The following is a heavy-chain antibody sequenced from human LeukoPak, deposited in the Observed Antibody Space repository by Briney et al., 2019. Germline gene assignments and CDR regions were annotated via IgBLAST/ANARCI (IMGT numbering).Heavy chain of an antibody. J-gene: IGHJ6*02. CDR2: INPNSGGT. Sequence: ASVKVSCKASGYTFTGYYMHWVRQAPGQGLEWMGWINPNSGGTNYAQKFQGRLTMTRDTSTVTAYMELSRLTSDDTAVYYCARDSSYGAMDVWGQGTTVTVSS. D-gene: IGHD3-10*01. CDR1: GYTFTGYY. CDR3: ARDSSYGAMDV. V-gene: IGHV1-2*02.